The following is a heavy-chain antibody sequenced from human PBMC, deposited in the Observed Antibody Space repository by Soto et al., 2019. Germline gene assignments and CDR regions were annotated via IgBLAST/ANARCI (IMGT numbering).Heavy chain of an antibody. Sequence: QVQLQQWGAGLLKPSETLSLTCAVYGGSFSGYYWSWIRQPPGKGLEWIGEINHSGSTNYNPSLKSRVTISVDTSKNQFSLKLSSVTAADTAVYYCARVVAAAGTWGADYWGQGTLVTVSS. D-gene: IGHD6-13*01. V-gene: IGHV4-34*01. J-gene: IGHJ4*02. CDR1: GGSFSGYY. CDR2: INHSGST. CDR3: ARVVAAAGTWGADY.